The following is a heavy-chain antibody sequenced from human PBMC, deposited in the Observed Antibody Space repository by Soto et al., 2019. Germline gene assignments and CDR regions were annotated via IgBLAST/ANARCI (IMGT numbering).Heavy chain of an antibody. V-gene: IGHV4-34*01. J-gene: IGHJ5*02. Sequence: SETLSLTCAVYGGSFSGYYWSWIRQPPGKGLEWIGEINHSGSTNYNPSLKSRVNISVDTSKNQFSLKLSSVTAADTAIYYCARGKDDCKVGRTWGQGTLVTVSS. CDR1: GGSFSGYY. CDR3: ARGKDDCKVGRT. CDR2: INHSGST. D-gene: IGHD2-21*02.